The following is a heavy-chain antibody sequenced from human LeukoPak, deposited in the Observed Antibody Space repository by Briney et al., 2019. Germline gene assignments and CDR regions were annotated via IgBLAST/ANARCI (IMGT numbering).Heavy chain of an antibody. J-gene: IGHJ4*02. V-gene: IGHV3-7*01. CDR2: IRQDGSEK. CDR3: XXXLVSSGGYSYGYDF. CDR1: GFTFSNYW. D-gene: IGHD5-18*01. Sequence: GGSLRLSCAASGFTFSNYWMSWVRQAPGKGLEWVANIRQDGSEKHYVDSVKGRFTMSRDNAKNSLYLQMNSLRAEDTAVYYXXXXLVSSGGYSYGYDFWGRGALVTVSS.